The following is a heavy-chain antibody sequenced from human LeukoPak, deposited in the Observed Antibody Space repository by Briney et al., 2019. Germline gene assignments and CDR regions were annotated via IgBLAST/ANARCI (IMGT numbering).Heavy chain of an antibody. V-gene: IGHV3-30-3*01. CDR1: GFTFSSYA. Sequence: GGSLRLSCAASGFTFSSYAMHWVRQAPGKGLEWVAVISYDGSNKYYADSVKGRFTISRDNSKNTLYLQMNSLRAEDTAVYYCASLGRTIFGVVTDPLRRWLEPWGQGTLVAVSS. D-gene: IGHD3-3*01. J-gene: IGHJ5*02. CDR2: ISYDGSNK. CDR3: ASLGRTIFGVVTDPLRRWLEP.